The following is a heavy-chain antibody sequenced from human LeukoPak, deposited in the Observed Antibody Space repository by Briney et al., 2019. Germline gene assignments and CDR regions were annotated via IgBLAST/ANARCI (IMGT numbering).Heavy chain of an antibody. CDR3: TRRVGGTPDY. J-gene: IGHJ4*02. V-gene: IGHV3-23*01. D-gene: IGHD1-26*01. CDR1: GFSFSDYV. CDR2: ISNWDGSST. Sequence: GGSLRLSCVASGFSFSDYVMTWVRQAPWKRLEWVSAISNWDGSSTDYADSVKGRFTISRDNSKNTVYLQMNSVRAEDTALYYCTRRVGGTPDYWGLGTLVTVSS.